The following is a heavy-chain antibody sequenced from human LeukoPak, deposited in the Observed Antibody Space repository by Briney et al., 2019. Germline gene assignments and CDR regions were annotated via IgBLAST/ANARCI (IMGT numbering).Heavy chain of an antibody. D-gene: IGHD3-3*01. CDR1: GYTFTGYY. CDR2: INPNSGGT. Sequence: ASVKVSCKASGYTFTGYYMHWVRQAPGQGLEWMGWINPNSGGTNYAQKFQGRVTMTRDTSISTAYMEPSRLRSDDTAVYYCARDRNDFWSAPVGYWGQGTLVTVSS. J-gene: IGHJ4*02. V-gene: IGHV1-2*02. CDR3: ARDRNDFWSAPVGY.